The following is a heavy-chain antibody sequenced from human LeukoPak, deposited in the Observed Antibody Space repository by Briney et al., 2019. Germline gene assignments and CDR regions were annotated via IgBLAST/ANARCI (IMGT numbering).Heavy chain of an antibody. CDR3: ARASSPYNWYFDL. D-gene: IGHD4-11*01. V-gene: IGHV1-18*01. Sequence: ASVKVSCKASGYSFNNHGLSWVRQAPGQGLEWVGWVGADNGDTHYAQKLQGRVTMTTDTSTNTAYMDLRSLRSYDTAVYYCARASSPYNWYFDLWGRGTLVTVSS. J-gene: IGHJ2*01. CDR1: GYSFNNHG. CDR2: VGADNGDT.